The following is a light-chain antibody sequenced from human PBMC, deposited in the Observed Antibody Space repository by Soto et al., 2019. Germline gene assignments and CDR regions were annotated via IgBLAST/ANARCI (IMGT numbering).Light chain of an antibody. CDR3: SSYTDRKNLV. V-gene: IGLV2-8*01. CDR1: SSDIGGYNS. Sequence: QSVLTQSPSASGSPGQSVTISCTGTSSDIGGYNSLSWYQQHPGKAPKVMIYDVTKRPSGVPDRFSGSKSGNTASLTVSALQAEDEADYYCSSYTDRKNLVFGTGTKLTVL. CDR2: DVT. J-gene: IGLJ1*01.